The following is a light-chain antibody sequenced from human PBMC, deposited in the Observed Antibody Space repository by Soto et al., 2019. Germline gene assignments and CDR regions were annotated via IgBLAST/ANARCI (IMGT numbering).Light chain of an antibody. CDR3: QQYGSSPGT. Sequence: EIVLTQSPATLSSSPGERATLSCRASQSVRDNYFAWYQQKPGQAPSLLIYDTSTRATGVSDRFSGSGSGTDFALTISRVEPEDFAVYFCQQYGSSPGTFGQGTKVEI. V-gene: IGKV3-20*01. J-gene: IGKJ1*01. CDR1: QSVRDNY. CDR2: DTS.